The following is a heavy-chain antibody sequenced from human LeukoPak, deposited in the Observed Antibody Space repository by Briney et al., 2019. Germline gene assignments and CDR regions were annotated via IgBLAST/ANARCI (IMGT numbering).Heavy chain of an antibody. CDR3: ARVVSGIRAYSGYYMDV. Sequence: SETLSLTCTVSGGSVSSGSYYWSWIRQPAGKGLEWIGRIYTSGSTNYNPSLKSRVTISVDTSKNQFSLKLSSVTAADTAVYYCARVVSGIRAYSGYYMDVWGKGTTVTVSS. CDR2: IYTSGST. D-gene: IGHD5-12*01. J-gene: IGHJ6*03. CDR1: GGSVSSGSYY. V-gene: IGHV4-61*02.